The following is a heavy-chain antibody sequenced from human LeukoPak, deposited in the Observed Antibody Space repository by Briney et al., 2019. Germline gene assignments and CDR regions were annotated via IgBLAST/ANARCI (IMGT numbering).Heavy chain of an antibody. CDR2: VKPDESEK. CDR1: GFMFSDYW. J-gene: IGHJ4*02. CDR3: ARRGTSSSWAHFDY. Sequence: GGSLRLSCVGSGFMFSDYWMTWVRQAPGKGLEWVATVKPDESEKYFTDSVKGRFTISRDNAKNSVYLQINSLRAEDTAVYYCARRGTSSSWAHFDYWGQGTLVTVSS. V-gene: IGHV3-7*05. D-gene: IGHD6-13*01.